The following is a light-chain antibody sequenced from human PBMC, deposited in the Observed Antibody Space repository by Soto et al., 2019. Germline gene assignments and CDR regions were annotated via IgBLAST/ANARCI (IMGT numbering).Light chain of an antibody. CDR2: AAS. Sequence: DIQMTQSPSSLSASVGDRVTITCRASQSISDSLNWYQHKPGTAPKLLIYAASSLQSGVASRFSGSGSGTEFTLIISGLQPDDSATYYCQQYTNTNNPWMFGQGTKVEI. J-gene: IGKJ1*01. CDR3: QQYTNTNNPWM. V-gene: IGKV1-39*01. CDR1: QSISDS.